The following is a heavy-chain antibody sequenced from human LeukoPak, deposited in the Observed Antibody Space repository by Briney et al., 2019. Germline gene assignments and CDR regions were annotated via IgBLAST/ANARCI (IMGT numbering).Heavy chain of an antibody. J-gene: IGHJ4*02. CDR3: ARDSSTRPFDY. CDR2: IKQDGSEK. V-gene: IGHV3-7*01. D-gene: IGHD2-2*01. Sequence: GGSLRLSCAASGFTFSSYWMSWVRQAPGKGLEWVANIKQDGSEKFYVDSVKGRFTISRDNAKNSLHLQMNSLRAEDTAVYYCARDSSTRPFDYWGQGTLVTVSS. CDR1: GFTFSSYW.